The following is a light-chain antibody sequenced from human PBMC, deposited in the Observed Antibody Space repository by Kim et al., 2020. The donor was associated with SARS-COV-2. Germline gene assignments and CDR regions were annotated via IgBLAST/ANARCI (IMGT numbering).Light chain of an antibody. CDR2: SND. V-gene: IGLV1-44*01. Sequence: GQRVTISCSGGSSNIRSTSISWYQQVPGTTPKLLIYSNDQRPSGVPDRFSGSKSGTSASLAISGLRSEDGADYYCAAWDDSLNGPVFGGGTKLTVL. CDR1: SSNIRSTS. J-gene: IGLJ3*02. CDR3: AAWDDSLNGPV.